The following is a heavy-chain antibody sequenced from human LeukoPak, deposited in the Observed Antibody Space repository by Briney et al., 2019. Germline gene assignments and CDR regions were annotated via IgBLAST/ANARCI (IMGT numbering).Heavy chain of an antibody. D-gene: IGHD3-10*01. CDR3: ACGRFGELFFDY. J-gene: IGHJ4*02. CDR1: GFSVSSNY. V-gene: IGHV3-53*01. Sequence: GGPLRLFCAASGFSVSSNYMSWVRQAPGKGLEWVSVIYSGGSTYYADSVKGRFTISRDNSKNTLYLQMNSLRAEDTAVYYCACGRFGELFFDYWGQGTLVTVSS. CDR2: IYSGGST.